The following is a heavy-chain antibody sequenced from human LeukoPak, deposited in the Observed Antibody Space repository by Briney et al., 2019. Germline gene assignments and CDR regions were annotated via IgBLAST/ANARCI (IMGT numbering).Heavy chain of an antibody. CDR2: IYYSGST. J-gene: IGHJ6*03. CDR1: GGSISSYS. D-gene: IGHD3-22*01. CDR3: AREGRYYDSSGSRYCYYYMDV. Sequence: SETLSLSCTVSGGSISSYSWSWIRQPPGKGLEWVGDIYYSGSTNYNPSLKSRVTISVDTSKNQFSLKLSSVTAADTAVYYCAREGRYYDSSGSRYCYYYMDVWGKGTTVTISS. V-gene: IGHV4-59*01.